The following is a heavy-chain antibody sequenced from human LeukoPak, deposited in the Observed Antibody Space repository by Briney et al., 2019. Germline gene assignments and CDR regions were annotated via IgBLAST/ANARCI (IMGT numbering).Heavy chain of an antibody. CDR2: IFTSGST. V-gene: IGHV4-61*02. J-gene: IGHJ6*03. CDR1: GGSLSSGSYY. Sequence: PSQTLSLTCTVSGGSLSSGSYYWRWLRQPAGTGLEWIGRIFTSGSTKYNPSLKSRVTISVDTSKNQFSLKLSSVTAADTAVYYCAREGKITMVRGVIRYYYMDVWGKGTTVTISS. D-gene: IGHD3-10*01. CDR3: AREGKITMVRGVIRYYYMDV.